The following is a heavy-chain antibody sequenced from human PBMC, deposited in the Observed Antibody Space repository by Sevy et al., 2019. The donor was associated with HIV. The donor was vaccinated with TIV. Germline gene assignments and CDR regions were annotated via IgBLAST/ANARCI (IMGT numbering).Heavy chain of an antibody. Sequence: GGSLRLSCAVSGFTFSSHWMHWVRQAPGKGLVWVSRINSDESSTNYADSVRGRFTISRDNAKNTLYLQMNRLRADDTAVYYCARGILTAPRSSFDFWGQGALVTVSS. D-gene: IGHD5-18*01. J-gene: IGHJ4*02. CDR1: GFTFSSHW. CDR3: ARGILTAPRSSFDF. CDR2: INSDESST. V-gene: IGHV3-74*01.